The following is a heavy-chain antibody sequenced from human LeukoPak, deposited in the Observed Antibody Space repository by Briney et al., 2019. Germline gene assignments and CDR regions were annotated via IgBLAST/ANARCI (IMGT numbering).Heavy chain of an antibody. CDR3: ARDWRVGEHRWAWFDT. CDR1: GYTFTSYG. D-gene: IGHD3-10*01. CDR2: ISAYNGNT. Sequence: GASVKVSCKPSGYTFTSYGISWVREAPGQRLEWMGWISAYNGNTNYAQKLQGRVTMTTDTSTRTAYMELRSLIPEHTAVYDCARDWRVGEHRWAWFDTWGQGTLVTVSS. J-gene: IGHJ5*02. V-gene: IGHV1-18*01.